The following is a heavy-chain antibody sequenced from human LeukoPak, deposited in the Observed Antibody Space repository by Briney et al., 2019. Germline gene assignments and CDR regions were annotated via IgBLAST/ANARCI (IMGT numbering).Heavy chain of an antibody. D-gene: IGHD3-9*01. CDR1: GYTFTGYY. CDR3: ARGILTGYSAFDI. J-gene: IGHJ3*02. V-gene: IGHV1-2*02. Sequence: GGSVKVSCKASGYTFTGYYMHWVRQAPGQGLEWMGWINPNSGGTNYAQKFQGRVTMTRDTSISTAYMELSRLRSDDTAVYYCARGILTGYSAFDIWGQGTMVTVSS. CDR2: INPNSGGT.